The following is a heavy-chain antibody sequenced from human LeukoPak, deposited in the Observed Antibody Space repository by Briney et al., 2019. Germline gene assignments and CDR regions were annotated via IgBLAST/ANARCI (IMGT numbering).Heavy chain of an antibody. CDR2: IYYSGST. V-gene: IGHV4-39*01. D-gene: IGHD5-24*01. Sequence: SETLSLTCTVSGGSISRSGYYWGWIRQPPGKGPESIGNIYYSGSTYYNPSLTSRVTISVDTSKNQFSLKLGSVTAADTAVYYCARLDGYSHLDYWGRGTLVTVSS. J-gene: IGHJ4*02. CDR1: GGSISRSGYY. CDR3: ARLDGYSHLDY.